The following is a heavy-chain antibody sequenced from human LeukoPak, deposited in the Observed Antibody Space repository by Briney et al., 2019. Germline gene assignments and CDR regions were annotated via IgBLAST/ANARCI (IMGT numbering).Heavy chain of an antibody. CDR1: GYTFTGYY. Sequence: ASVKVSCKASGYTFTGYYMHWVRQAPGQGLEWMGWINPNSGGTSYAQKFQGRVTMTRDTSISTAYMELSRLRSDDTAVYYCARGRRREYQLLYNWFDPWGQGTLVTVSS. J-gene: IGHJ5*02. D-gene: IGHD2-2*01. V-gene: IGHV1-2*02. CDR2: INPNSGGT. CDR3: ARGRRREYQLLYNWFDP.